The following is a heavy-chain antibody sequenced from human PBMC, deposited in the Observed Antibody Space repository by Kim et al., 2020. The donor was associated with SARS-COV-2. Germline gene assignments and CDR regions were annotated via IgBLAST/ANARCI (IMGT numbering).Heavy chain of an antibody. CDR1: GFSFNNSW. CDR3: TTVTGVGAPKSDP. J-gene: IGHJ5*02. V-gene: IGHV3-15*01. Sequence: GGSLRLSCVASGFSFNNSWLSWVRQAPGKGLEWVARIKGTSEGATADYSAPGQCRFTIAKADTKPTLYMHIISLKTADPDMYSCTTVTGVGAPKSDPW. D-gene: IGHD1-26*01. CDR2: IKGTSEGATA.